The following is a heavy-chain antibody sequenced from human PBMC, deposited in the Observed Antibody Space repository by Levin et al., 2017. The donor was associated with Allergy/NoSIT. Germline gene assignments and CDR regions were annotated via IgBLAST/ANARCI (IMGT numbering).Heavy chain of an antibody. V-gene: IGHV3-72*01. J-gene: IGHJ6*02. CDR3: ARGPTVTFNYHYGMDV. CDR2: SRNKAKSYTI. Sequence: SGGSLRLSCVVSAFTFSDHYMDWVRQAPGKGLEWVGRSRNKAKSYTIEYAASVKGRFTISRDDSKNSLYLQMNSLHPEDTAVYYCARGPTVTFNYHYGMDVWGQGTTVTVSS. D-gene: IGHD4-17*01. CDR1: AFTFSDHY.